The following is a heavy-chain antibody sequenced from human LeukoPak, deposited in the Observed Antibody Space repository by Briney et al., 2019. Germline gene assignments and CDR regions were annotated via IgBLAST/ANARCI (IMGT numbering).Heavy chain of an antibody. J-gene: IGHJ6*02. CDR2: IVNSGNT. V-gene: IGHV4-30-4*01. CDR3: ARYSDGLDV. Sequence: PSETLSLTCTVSGDSISGYYWSWIRQPPGKGLEWVGCIVNSGNTYYNPSLSSRVAISPDTSRNQFSLKLTSVTAADTAVYYCARYSDGLDVWGQGTTVTVSS. D-gene: IGHD6-13*01. CDR1: GDSISGYY.